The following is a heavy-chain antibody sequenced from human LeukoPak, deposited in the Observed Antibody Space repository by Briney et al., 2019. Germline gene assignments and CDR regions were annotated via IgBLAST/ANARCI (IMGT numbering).Heavy chain of an antibody. CDR2: IRTKANNYAT. J-gene: IGHJ4*02. V-gene: IGHV3-73*01. CDR1: GFTFSGST. D-gene: IGHD3-10*01. CDR3: ARRHHFGFLDS. Sequence: AGGSLRLSCAASGFTFSGSTVHWVRQASGEGLDWVGHIRTKANNYATAYAASVKGRFTISRDDSKNTAYLQMNSLKIEDTAVYYCARRHHFGFLDSWGQGTLVTVSS.